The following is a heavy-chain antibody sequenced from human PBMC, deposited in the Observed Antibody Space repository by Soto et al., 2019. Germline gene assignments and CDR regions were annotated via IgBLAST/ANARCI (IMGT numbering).Heavy chain of an antibody. CDR1: GFTFSSYA. Sequence: PGGSLRLSCAASGFTFSSYAMSWVRQAPGKGLEWVSAISGSGGSTYYADSVKGRFTISRDNSKNTLYLQMNSLRAEDTAVYYCAKEHAITMIVVVIKFFDYWGQGTLVTVSS. J-gene: IGHJ4*02. V-gene: IGHV3-23*01. CDR2: ISGSGGST. D-gene: IGHD3-22*01. CDR3: AKEHAITMIVVVIKFFDY.